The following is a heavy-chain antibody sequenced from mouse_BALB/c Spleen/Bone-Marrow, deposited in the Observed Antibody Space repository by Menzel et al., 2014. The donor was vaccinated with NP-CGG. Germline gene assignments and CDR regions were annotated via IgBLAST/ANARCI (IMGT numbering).Heavy chain of an antibody. Sequence: EVHLVESGGGLVQPGGSMKLSCVASGFTFSNYWMNWVRQSPEKGLEWVAEIRLKSNNYATHYAESVKGRFTISRDDSKSSVCLQMNNLRAEDTGIYYCTRRGFAYWGQGTLVTVSA. V-gene: IGHV6-6*02. CDR1: GFTFSNYW. CDR2: IRLKSNNYAT. CDR3: TRRGFAY. J-gene: IGHJ3*01.